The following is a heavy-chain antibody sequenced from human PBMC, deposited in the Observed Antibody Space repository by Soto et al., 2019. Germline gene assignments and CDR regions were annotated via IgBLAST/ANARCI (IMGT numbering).Heavy chain of an antibody. J-gene: IGHJ4*02. CDR2: INTYNSDT. V-gene: IGHV1-18*04. CDR3: VRDDRDSCRGGNCFYFDY. CDR1: GYAFTSYG. Sequence: QVHLVQSGAEVKKPGASVKVSCKASGYAFTSYGMSWVRQAPGQGLEWMGWINTYNSDTNSAPRLQGSITMTTDTSTSTAYMELRSMTADDTAVYYCVRDDRDSCRGGNCFYFDYWGQGTLVSVSS. D-gene: IGHD2-15*01.